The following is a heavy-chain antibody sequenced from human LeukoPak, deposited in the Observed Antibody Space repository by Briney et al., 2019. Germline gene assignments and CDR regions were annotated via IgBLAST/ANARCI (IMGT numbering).Heavy chain of an antibody. CDR3: ARENRGIAVAAYYFDY. CDR1: GYTFTSYA. V-gene: IGHV7-4-1*02. D-gene: IGHD6-19*01. J-gene: IGHJ4*02. CDR2: INANTGNP. Sequence: ASVKVSCKASGYTFTSYAMHWVRQAPGQGLEWMGWINANTGNPTYAQGFTGRFVFSLDTSVSTAYLQISSLKAEDTAVYYCARENRGIAVAAYYFDYWGQGTLVTVSS.